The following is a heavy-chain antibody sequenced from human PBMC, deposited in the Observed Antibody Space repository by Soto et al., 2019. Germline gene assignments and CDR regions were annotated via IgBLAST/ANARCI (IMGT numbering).Heavy chain of an antibody. CDR2: IIPIFGTA. CDR1: GGTFSSYA. J-gene: IGHJ6*02. CDR3: ARDKSLGYCSGGSCSPGYYGMDV. Sequence: GASVKVSCKASGGTFSSYAISWVRQAPGQGLEWMGGIIPIFGTANYAQKFQGRVTITADESTSTAYMELSSLRSEDTAVYYCARDKSLGYCSGGSCSPGYYGMDVWGQGTTVTVSS. D-gene: IGHD2-15*01. V-gene: IGHV1-69*13.